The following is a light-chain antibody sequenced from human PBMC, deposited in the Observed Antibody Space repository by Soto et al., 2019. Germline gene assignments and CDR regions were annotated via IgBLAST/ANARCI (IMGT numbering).Light chain of an antibody. CDR1: SSDVGGYNY. CDR3: SSSTGTNNFGV. J-gene: IGLJ1*01. CDR2: EVS. Sequence: QSALTQPPSASGSPGQSVTISCTGSSSDVGGYNYVSWYQQHPGKAPKLVIYEVSKRPSGVPDRFSGSKSGNTASLPVSGLQAEDEADYYCSSSTGTNNFGVFGPGTKVTVL. V-gene: IGLV2-8*01.